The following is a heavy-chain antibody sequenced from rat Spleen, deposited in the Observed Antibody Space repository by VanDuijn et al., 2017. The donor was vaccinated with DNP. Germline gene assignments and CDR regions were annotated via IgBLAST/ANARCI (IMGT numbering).Heavy chain of an antibody. D-gene: IGHD1-2*01. CDR3: ARVRAASLDY. J-gene: IGHJ2*01. CDR1: GFTFSNYD. Sequence: EVQLVESGGGLVQPGRSLKLSCAASGFTFSNYDMAWVRQAPTKGLEWVASISPSGGSTYYRDSVKGRFTVSRDNAKSSLYLQMDSLRSEDTATYYCARVRAASLDYWGQGVMVTVSS. CDR2: ISPSGGST. V-gene: IGHV5-25*01.